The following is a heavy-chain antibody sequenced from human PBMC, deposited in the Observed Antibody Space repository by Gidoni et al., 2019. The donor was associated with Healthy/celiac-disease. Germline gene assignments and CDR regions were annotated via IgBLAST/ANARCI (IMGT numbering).Heavy chain of an antibody. CDR1: GFTFSSYS. J-gene: IGHJ4*02. CDR3: ARDPGGVAARLGSNY. V-gene: IGHV3-21*01. D-gene: IGHD6-6*01. Sequence: EVQRVESGGGLVKPGGSLRLSCAASGFTFSSYSMNWVRQAPGKGLEWVSSISSSSSYIYYADSVKGRFTISRDNAKNSLYLQMNSLRAEDTSVYYCARDPGGVAARLGSNYWGQGTLVTVSS. CDR2: ISSSSSYI.